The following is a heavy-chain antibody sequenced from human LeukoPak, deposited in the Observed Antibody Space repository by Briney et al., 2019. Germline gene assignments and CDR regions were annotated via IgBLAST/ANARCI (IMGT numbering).Heavy chain of an antibody. CDR3: ARDMDTIWFDP. V-gene: IGHV3-48*01. CDR2: ISSSSSTI. CDR1: GFTFSMYS. D-gene: IGHD5-24*01. J-gene: IGHJ5*02. Sequence: PGGSLRLSCAASGFTFSMYSMNWVRQAPGKGREWVSYISSSSSTIYYADSVKGRFTISRDNAKHSLYLQMNSLRAEDTAVYYCARDMDTIWFDPWGQGTLVTVSS.